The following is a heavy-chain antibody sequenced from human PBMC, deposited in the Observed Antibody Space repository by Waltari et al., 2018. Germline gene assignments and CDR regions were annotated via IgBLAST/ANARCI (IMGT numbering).Heavy chain of an antibody. Sequence: EVQLVESGGGLVQPGRSLRLSCAASGFTFDDYAMHWVRQAPGKGLEWVSGISWNSGSIGYADSVKGRFTISRDNAKNSLYLQMNSLRAEDTALYYCAKGLINRGTSIDYGMDVWGQGTTVTVSS. CDR3: AKGLINRGTSIDYGMDV. J-gene: IGHJ6*02. D-gene: IGHD2-2*01. CDR1: GFTFDDYA. V-gene: IGHV3-9*01. CDR2: ISWNSGSI.